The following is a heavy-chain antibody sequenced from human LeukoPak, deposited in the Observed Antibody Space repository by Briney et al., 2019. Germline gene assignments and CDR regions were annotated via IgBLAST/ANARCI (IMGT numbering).Heavy chain of an antibody. D-gene: IGHD3-9*01. V-gene: IGHV1-2*02. J-gene: IGHJ6*03. CDR1: GYTFTSYD. CDR3: ARAGGDILTGPYYYYMDV. CDR2: INPNSGGT. Sequence: ASVKVSCKASGYTFTSYDINWVRQATGQGLEWMGWINPNSGGTNYAQKFQGRVTMTRDTSISTAYMELSRLRSDDTAVYYCARAGGDILTGPYYYYMDVWGKGTTVTVSS.